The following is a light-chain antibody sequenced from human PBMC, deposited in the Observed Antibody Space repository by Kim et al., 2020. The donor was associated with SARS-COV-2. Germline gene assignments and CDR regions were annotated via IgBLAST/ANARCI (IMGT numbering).Light chain of an antibody. Sequence: SPVQTASITCYEYKLGYKYACWYHQKPGQSPLLVIYQDSKRPSGIPERFSGSNSGNTATLTISGTQAMDEADYYCQAWDSSTVVFGGGTKLTVL. CDR2: QDS. J-gene: IGLJ2*01. V-gene: IGLV3-1*01. CDR3: QAWDSSTVV. CDR1: KLGYKY.